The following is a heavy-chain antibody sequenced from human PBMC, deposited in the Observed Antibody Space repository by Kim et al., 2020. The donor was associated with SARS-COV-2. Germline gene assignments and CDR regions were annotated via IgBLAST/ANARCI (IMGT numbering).Heavy chain of an antibody. Sequence: GGSLRRSCAASGFTFSSYAMHWVRQAPGKGLEWVAVISYDGSNKYYADSVKGRFTISRDNSKNTLYLQMNSLRAEDTAVYYCASRGLRGDPWGQGTLVTVSS. V-gene: IGHV3-30*04. CDR1: GFTFSSYA. CDR3: ASRGLRGDP. CDR2: ISYDGSNK. J-gene: IGHJ5*02.